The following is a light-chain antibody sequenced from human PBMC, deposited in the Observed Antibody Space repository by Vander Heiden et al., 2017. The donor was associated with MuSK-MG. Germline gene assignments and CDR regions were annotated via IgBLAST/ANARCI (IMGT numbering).Light chain of an antibody. V-gene: IGKV3-20*01. J-gene: IGKJ4*01. CDR1: QSVSSSY. CDR3: QQDCSSLT. CDR2: GAS. Sequence: ELVLTQSPGTLSLSPGERATLACRASQSVSSSYLAWYQQKPGQAPRLLIDGASSRATGIPDRFSGSGSGTDFTLTISRLEPEDFAVYYCQQDCSSLTFGGGTKVEIK.